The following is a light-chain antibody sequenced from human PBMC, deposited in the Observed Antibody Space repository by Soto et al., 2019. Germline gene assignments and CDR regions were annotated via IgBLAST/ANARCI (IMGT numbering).Light chain of an antibody. CDR2: GAS. Sequence: EIVMTQSRATLPVSPGERATLSCRASQSVSSSYLAWYQQKPGQAPRLLIYGASSRATGIPDRFSGSGSGTDFTLTISRLEPEDFAVYYCQQYGSSPAITFGQGTRLEIK. V-gene: IGKV3-20*01. CDR3: QQYGSSPAIT. J-gene: IGKJ5*01. CDR1: QSVSSSY.